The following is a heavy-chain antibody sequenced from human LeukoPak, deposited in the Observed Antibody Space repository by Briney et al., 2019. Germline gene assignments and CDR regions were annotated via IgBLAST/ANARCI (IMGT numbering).Heavy chain of an antibody. CDR3: ARGLASSGYLNDAFDT. V-gene: IGHV1-2*02. CDR1: GYTFTGYY. J-gene: IGHJ3*02. CDR2: INPNSGGT. D-gene: IGHD3-22*01. Sequence: ASVKVSCKASGYTFTGYYMHWVRQAPGQGLEWMGWINPNSGGTNYAQKFQGRVTMTRDTSISTAYMEPSRLRSDDTAVYYCARGLASSGYLNDAFDTWGQGTMVTVSS.